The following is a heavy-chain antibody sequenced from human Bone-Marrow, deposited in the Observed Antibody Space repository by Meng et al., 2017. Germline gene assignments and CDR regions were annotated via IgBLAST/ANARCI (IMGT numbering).Heavy chain of an antibody. CDR2: INHSGST. Sequence: QHLHWCEGQLKPSATLSLTFAVYGGSFSGYYWSWIRQPPGKGLEWIGEINHSGSTNYNPSLKSRVTISVDTSKNQFSLKLSSVTAADTAVYYCARFGGHYYDSSGYYKHYWGQGTLVTVSS. V-gene: IGHV4-34*01. D-gene: IGHD3-22*01. J-gene: IGHJ4*02. CDR1: GGSFSGYY. CDR3: ARFGGHYYDSSGYYKHY.